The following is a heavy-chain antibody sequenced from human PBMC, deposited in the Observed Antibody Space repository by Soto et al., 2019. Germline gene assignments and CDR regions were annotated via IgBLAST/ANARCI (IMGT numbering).Heavy chain of an antibody. CDR3: ARVVPGAEAWFGP. V-gene: IGHV1-18*01. D-gene: IGHD2-2*01. J-gene: IGHJ5*02. Sequence: SVKVSCKTSGYTFSNYVITWVLQAPGQPLEWLGWISLYSDGTNYAQKFQGRVSMTTDTSTTTAYMELRGLRSDDTAVYYCARVVPGAEAWFGPWGQGTLVTVSS. CDR1: GYTFSNYV. CDR2: ISLYSDGT.